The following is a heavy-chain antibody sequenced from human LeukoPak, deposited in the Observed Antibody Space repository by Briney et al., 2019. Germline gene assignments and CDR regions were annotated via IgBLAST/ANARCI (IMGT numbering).Heavy chain of an antibody. CDR3: LKGYCSSISCYGDY. CDR1: GFTFSTYV. Sequence: GGSLRLSCAASGFTFSTYVMSWVRQAPGKGLEWVSAISGSGGSTYYADSVKGRFTISRDNSKNTLYLQMSSLRAEDTAVYYCLKGYCSSISCYGDYWGQGTLVTVSS. V-gene: IGHV3-23*01. D-gene: IGHD2-2*01. CDR2: ISGSGGST. J-gene: IGHJ4*02.